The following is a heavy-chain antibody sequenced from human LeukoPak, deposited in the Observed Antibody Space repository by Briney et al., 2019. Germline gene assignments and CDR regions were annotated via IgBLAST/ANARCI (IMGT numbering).Heavy chain of an antibody. CDR3: ARVPYYYDSSGYPDY. Sequence: PGGSLRLSCAASGFTFSNYAMSWVRQAPGKGLEWVSAISGSGDNTYYADSVKGRFAVSRDNAKNSLYLQMNSLRAEDTAVYYCARVPYYYDSSGYPDYWGQGTLVTVSS. J-gene: IGHJ4*02. CDR1: GFTFSNYA. CDR2: ISGSGDNT. V-gene: IGHV3-23*01. D-gene: IGHD3-22*01.